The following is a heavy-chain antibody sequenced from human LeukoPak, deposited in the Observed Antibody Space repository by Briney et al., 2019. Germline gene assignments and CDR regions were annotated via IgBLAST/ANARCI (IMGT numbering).Heavy chain of an antibody. CDR1: GFTFSSYA. CDR2: ISGSGGST. V-gene: IGHV3-23*01. Sequence: GGSLRLSCAASGFTFSSYAMSWVRQALGKGLEWVSAISGSGGSTYYADSVKGRFTISRDNSKNTLYLQMNSLRAEDTAVYYCAKDGGNIWGSGSYYGTGGDYWGQGTLVTVSS. J-gene: IGHJ4*02. CDR3: AKDGGNIWGSGSYYGTGGDY. D-gene: IGHD3-10*01.